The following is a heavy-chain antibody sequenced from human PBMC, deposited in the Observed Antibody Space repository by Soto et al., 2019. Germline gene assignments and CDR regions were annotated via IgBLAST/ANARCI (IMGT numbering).Heavy chain of an antibody. D-gene: IGHD6-13*01. CDR2: IYYSGST. V-gene: IGHV4-31*03. J-gene: IGHJ4*02. CDR1: GGSISSGGYY. CDR3: ARVSGYSSSWYLGY. Sequence: QVQLQESGPGLVKPSQTLSLTCTVSGGSISSGGYYWSWLRQHPGKGLEWIGYIYYSGSTYYNPSLKSRVTISVDTSKNQFPLKLSSVTAADTAVYYCARVSGYSSSWYLGYWGQGTLVTVSS.